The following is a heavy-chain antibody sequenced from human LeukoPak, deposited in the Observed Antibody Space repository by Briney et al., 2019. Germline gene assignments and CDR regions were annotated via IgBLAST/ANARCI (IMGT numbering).Heavy chain of an antibody. CDR2: VSTSGSTI. Sequence: GGSLRLSCAASGFTFSSYEMNWVRQVPGKGLEWVSYVSTSGSTIYYADSVKGRFTISRDNAKNSLFLQMNSLRAEDTAVYYCARGPDNYYYMDVWGKGTTVTVSS. CDR1: GFTFSSYE. CDR3: ARGPDNYYYMDV. V-gene: IGHV3-48*03. J-gene: IGHJ6*03.